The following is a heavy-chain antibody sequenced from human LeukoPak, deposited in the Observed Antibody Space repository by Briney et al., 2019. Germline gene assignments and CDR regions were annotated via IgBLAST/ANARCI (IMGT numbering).Heavy chain of an antibody. V-gene: IGHV4-39*07. D-gene: IGHD3-22*01. CDR3: ARGLLRSSGSQFDY. J-gene: IGHJ4*02. CDR1: GDSISSSPYY. Sequence: SETLSLTSALPGDSISSSPYYWGWIRHPPGNGLEWIGSLYYSRSTYYNPSLKSRVTISVDTSKNQFYLKLSSVTAADTAVYYCARGLLRSSGSQFDYWGQGTLVTV. CDR2: LYYSRST.